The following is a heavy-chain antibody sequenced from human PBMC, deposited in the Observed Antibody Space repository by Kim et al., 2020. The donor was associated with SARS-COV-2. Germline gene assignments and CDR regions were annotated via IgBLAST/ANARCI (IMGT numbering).Heavy chain of an antibody. CDR2: GSST. D-gene: IGHD1-26*01. Sequence: GSSTYYADSAKGRFTISRDNSKNTLYLQMNSLRAEDTAVYYCARGSWGDYWGQGTLVTVSS. V-gene: IGHV3-23*01. J-gene: IGHJ4*02. CDR3: ARGSWGDY.